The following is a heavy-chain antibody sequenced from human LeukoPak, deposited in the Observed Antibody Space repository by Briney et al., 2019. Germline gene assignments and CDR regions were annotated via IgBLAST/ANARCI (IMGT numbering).Heavy chain of an antibody. V-gene: IGHV3-30*19. Sequence: PGGSLRLSCTASGFTFSKYGMHWVRQAPGKGLEWVAVIWFDGSNRNHADSVKGRFTISRDNSKNTLYLQMNSLRAEDTAVYYCARNDYGDYYFDYWGQGTLVTVSS. J-gene: IGHJ4*02. CDR1: GFTFSKYG. CDR2: IWFDGSNR. D-gene: IGHD4-17*01. CDR3: ARNDYGDYYFDY.